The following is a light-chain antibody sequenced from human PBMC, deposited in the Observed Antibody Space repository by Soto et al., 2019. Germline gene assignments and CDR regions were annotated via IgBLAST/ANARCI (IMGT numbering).Light chain of an antibody. CDR2: GAS. CDR3: QHLNNYPIT. V-gene: IGKV1-9*01. CDR1: QGISSN. J-gene: IGKJ5*01. Sequence: DIQLTQSPSFLSASVGDRITITCRASQGISSNLVWYQQKPGKAPKVLIYGASTLQSGVPSRFSGSGSGTEFTLTISSLPPEDFATYYCQHLNNYPITFGQGTRLEMK.